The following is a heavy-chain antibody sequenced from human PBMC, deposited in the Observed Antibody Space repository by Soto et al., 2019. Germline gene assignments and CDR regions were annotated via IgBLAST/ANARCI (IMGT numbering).Heavy chain of an antibody. CDR1: GGSISSHY. CDR3: ASTGLDYGDYDWYFDL. D-gene: IGHD4-17*01. V-gene: IGHV4-59*11. J-gene: IGHJ2*01. CDR2: IYYSGST. Sequence: QVQLQESGPGLVKPSETLSLTCTVSGGSISSHYWSWIRQPPGKGLEWIGYIYYSGSTNYNPSLKSRVTISVDTSKNQFSLKLSSVTAADTAVYYCASTGLDYGDYDWYFDLWGRGTLVTVSS.